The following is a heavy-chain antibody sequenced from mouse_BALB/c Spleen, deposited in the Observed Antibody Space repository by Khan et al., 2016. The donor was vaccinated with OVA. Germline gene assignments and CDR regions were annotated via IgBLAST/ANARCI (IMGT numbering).Heavy chain of an antibody. J-gene: IGHJ4*01. D-gene: IGHD2-14*01. V-gene: IGHV9-1*02. CDR2: INTYTGEP. CDR3: ARYDAMDY. CDR1: GYTFTNYG. Sequence: LVESGPELKKPGETVKISCKASGYTFTNYGMNWVKQAPGKGLKWMGWINTYTGEPTYADDFKGRFAFSLETSASTAYLQINNLKNEDMATYFCARYDAMDYWGQGTSVTVSS.